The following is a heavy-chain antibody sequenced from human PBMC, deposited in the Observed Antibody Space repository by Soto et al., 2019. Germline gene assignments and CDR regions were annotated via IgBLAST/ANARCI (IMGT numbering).Heavy chain of an antibody. J-gene: IGHJ4*02. CDR2: IITAFGPA. Sequence: QVQLVQYGAEVKKPGSSLTVSCTASGGTLKNYAISWLRQAPGQGLEWMGGIITAFGPAIYAQKFQGRVSITADESTQTAHMALSSLRSEDTAVYYCAAGVSWARLDNLGQGTLVTVSS. V-gene: IGHV1-69*01. CDR3: AAGVSWARLDN. CDR1: GGTLKNYA. D-gene: IGHD6-13*01.